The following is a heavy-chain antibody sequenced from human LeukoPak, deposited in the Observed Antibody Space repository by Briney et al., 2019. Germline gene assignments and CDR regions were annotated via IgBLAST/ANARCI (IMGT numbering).Heavy chain of an antibody. V-gene: IGHV1-2*02. CDR3: ARAEWEPRGNHGMDV. Sequence: ASVKVSCKASGYTFTGYYMHWVRQAPGQGLEWMGWINPNSGGTNYAQKFQGRVTMTRDTSISTAYMELSRLRSDDTAVYYCARAEWEPRGNHGMDVWGQGTTVTVSS. J-gene: IGHJ6*02. CDR1: GYTFTGYY. D-gene: IGHD1-26*01. CDR2: INPNSGGT.